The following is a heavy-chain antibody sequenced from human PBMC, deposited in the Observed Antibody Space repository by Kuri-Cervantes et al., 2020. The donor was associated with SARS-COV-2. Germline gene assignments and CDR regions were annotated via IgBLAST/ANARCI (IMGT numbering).Heavy chain of an antibody. Sequence: GESLKISCAASGFTFSSYSMNWVRQAPGKGLEWVSSISSSSSYIYYADSVKGRFTISRDNAKNSLYLQMNSLRAEDTAVYYCARGPAHDFWSGYRFDYWGQGTLVTVSS. CDR1: GFTFSSYS. CDR3: ARGPAHDFWSGYRFDY. V-gene: IGHV3-21*01. D-gene: IGHD3-3*01. CDR2: ISSSSSYI. J-gene: IGHJ4*02.